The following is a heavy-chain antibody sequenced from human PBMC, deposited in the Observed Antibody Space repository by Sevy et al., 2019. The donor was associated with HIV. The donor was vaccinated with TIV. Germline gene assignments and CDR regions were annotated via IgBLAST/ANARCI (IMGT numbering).Heavy chain of an antibody. CDR2: INTNTGNP. Sequence: ASVKVSCKASGYTFITYAMNWVRQAPGQGLEWMGWINTNTGNPTYAQGFTGPFVFSLDTSVSTAYLQISSLKAEDTAVYYCAKDITMVRGVPRWFDPWGQGTLVTVSS. D-gene: IGHD3-10*01. CDR1: GYTFITYA. CDR3: AKDITMVRGVPRWFDP. J-gene: IGHJ5*02. V-gene: IGHV7-4-1*02.